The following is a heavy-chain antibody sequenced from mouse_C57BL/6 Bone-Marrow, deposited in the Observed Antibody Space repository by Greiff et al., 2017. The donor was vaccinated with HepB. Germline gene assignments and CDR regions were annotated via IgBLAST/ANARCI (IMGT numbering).Heavy chain of an antibody. J-gene: IGHJ4*01. CDR2: IYPGDGDT. D-gene: IGHD1-1*01. CDR1: GYAFSSSW. CDR3: ARPLITTDAMDY. Sequence: QVQLQQSGPELVKPGASVKISCKASGYAFSSSWMNWVKQRPGKGLEWIGRIYPGDGDTNYNGKFKGKATLTADKSSSTAYIQLSSLTSEDSAVYFCARPLITTDAMDYWGQGTSVTVSS. V-gene: IGHV1-82*01.